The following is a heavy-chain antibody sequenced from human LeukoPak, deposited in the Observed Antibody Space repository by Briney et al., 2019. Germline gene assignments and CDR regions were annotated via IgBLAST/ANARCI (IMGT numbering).Heavy chain of an antibody. CDR3: ASSPTTATGHFDY. J-gene: IGHJ4*02. CDR1: GFTVSSNY. V-gene: IGHV3-66*02. D-gene: IGHD3-9*01. Sequence: GGSLRLSCAASGFTVSSNYMSWVRQAPGKGLEWVSVIYSAGSTYYADFVRRRFTISRDNSKNTLYLQMKSLTAEDTAVYYCASSPTTATGHFDYWGQGTLVTVSS. CDR2: IYSAGST.